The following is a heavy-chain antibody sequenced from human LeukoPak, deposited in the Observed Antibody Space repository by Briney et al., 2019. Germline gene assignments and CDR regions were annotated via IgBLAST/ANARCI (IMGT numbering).Heavy chain of an antibody. D-gene: IGHD3-10*01. CDR3: ARDTGYGSGIFDY. CDR2: INPNSGGT. Sequence: ASVKVSCKASGCTFTGYYMHWVRQAPGQGLEWMGWINPNSGGTNYAQKFQGRVTMTRDTSISTAYMELSRLRSDDTAVYYCARDTGYGSGIFDYWGQGTLVTVSS. J-gene: IGHJ4*02. V-gene: IGHV1-2*02. CDR1: GCTFTGYY.